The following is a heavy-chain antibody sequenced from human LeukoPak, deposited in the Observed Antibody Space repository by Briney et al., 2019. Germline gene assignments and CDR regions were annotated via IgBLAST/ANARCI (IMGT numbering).Heavy chain of an antibody. CDR2: ISDSGGST. CDR1: GLTFSSYA. D-gene: IGHD2-21*02. Sequence: GGSLRLSCAASGLTFSSYAMTWVRQAPGKGLEWVSAISDSGGSTYYVDSVKGRFTVSRDNSKNTVYLQMNSLRAEDTAVYYCAKENLVFTAINFDYWGQGALVTVSS. CDR3: AKENLVFTAINFDY. J-gene: IGHJ4*02. V-gene: IGHV3-23*01.